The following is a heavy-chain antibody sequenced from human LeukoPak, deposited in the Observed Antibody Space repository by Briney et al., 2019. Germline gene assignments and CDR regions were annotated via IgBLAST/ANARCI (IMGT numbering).Heavy chain of an antibody. Sequence: GGSLRLSCAASGFTFSSYAMSWVRQAPGKGLERVSAISGSGGSTYYADSVKGRFTISRDNSKNTLYLQMNSLRAEDTAVYYCASYSSMVRGVITFDYWGQGTLVTVSS. V-gene: IGHV3-23*01. CDR1: GFTFSSYA. CDR2: ISGSGGST. D-gene: IGHD3-10*01. J-gene: IGHJ4*02. CDR3: ASYSSMVRGVITFDY.